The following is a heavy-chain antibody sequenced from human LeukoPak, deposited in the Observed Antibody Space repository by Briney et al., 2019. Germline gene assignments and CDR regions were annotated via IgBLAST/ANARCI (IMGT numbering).Heavy chain of an antibody. D-gene: IGHD4-17*01. CDR1: GDSISSYY. V-gene: IGHV4-59*12. Sequence: SETLSLTCTISGDSISSYYWSWIRQPPGKGLEWIGYIYYSGSTNYNPSLKSRVTISVDTSKNQLSLKLNSVTAADTAVYFCARGDYGDYHDAFDIWGQGTMVTVSS. CDR3: ARGDYGDYHDAFDI. J-gene: IGHJ3*02. CDR2: IYYSGST.